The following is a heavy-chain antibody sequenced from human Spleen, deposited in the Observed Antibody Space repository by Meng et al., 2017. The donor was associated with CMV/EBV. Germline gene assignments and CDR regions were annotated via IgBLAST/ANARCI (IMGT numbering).Heavy chain of an antibody. Sequence: GESLKISCAASGFTVSSNYMSWVRQAPGKGLEWVSVIYSGGSTYYADSVKGRFTISRDNSKNTLYLQMNSLRGEDTAMYYCARPEGIAAAGTPDDYYYGMDVWGQGTTVTVSS. D-gene: IGHD6-13*01. CDR2: IYSGGST. V-gene: IGHV3-53*05. CDR1: GFTVSSNY. CDR3: ARPEGIAAAGTPDDYYYGMDV. J-gene: IGHJ6*02.